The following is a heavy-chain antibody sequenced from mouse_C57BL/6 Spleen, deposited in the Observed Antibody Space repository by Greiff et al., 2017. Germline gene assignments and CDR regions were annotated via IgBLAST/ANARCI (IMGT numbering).Heavy chain of an antibody. J-gene: IGHJ4*01. CDR2: IHPNSGST. Sequence: VQLQQPGAELVKPGASVTLSCKASGYTFTSYWMHWVKQRPGQGLEWIGMIHPNSGSTNYNEKFKSKATLTVDKSSSTAYMQLSSLTSEDSAVYYCAREGYYYAMDYWGQGTSVTVSS. CDR1: GYTFTSYW. CDR3: AREGYYYAMDY. D-gene: IGHD3-3*01. V-gene: IGHV1-64*01.